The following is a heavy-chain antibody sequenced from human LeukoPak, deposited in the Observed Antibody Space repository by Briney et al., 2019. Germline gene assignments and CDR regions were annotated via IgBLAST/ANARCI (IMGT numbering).Heavy chain of an antibody. CDR2: IKQDGSEK. CDR3: ARETGDIVLMVYDNWFDP. Sequence: QPGGSLRLSCAAAGFTFSRNWTSWDRQAPGKGLEWVANIKQDGSEKYHLDSVKGRFSISRDNAKNSLYLQMNSLRAEDTAVYYCARETGDIVLMVYDNWFDPWGQGTLVTVSS. V-gene: IGHV3-7*01. D-gene: IGHD2-8*01. CDR1: GFTFSRNW. J-gene: IGHJ5*02.